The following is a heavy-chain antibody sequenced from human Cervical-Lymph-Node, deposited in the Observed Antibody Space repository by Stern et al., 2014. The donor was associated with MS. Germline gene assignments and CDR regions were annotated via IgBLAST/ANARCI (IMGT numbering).Heavy chain of an antibody. CDR3: ARDRFRTAAHY. D-gene: IGHD6-13*01. CDR1: GYTFTSFG. CDR2: ISSFNGNT. Sequence: QVQLVQSGAEVKKPGASVKVSCKASGYTFTSFGISWVRQAPGQGLEWMGWISSFNGNTEYAQNFQGRLTMTTDASTSTAYMELRSLRSGDTAVYYCARDRFRTAAHYWGQGTLVTVSS. V-gene: IGHV1-18*01. J-gene: IGHJ4*02.